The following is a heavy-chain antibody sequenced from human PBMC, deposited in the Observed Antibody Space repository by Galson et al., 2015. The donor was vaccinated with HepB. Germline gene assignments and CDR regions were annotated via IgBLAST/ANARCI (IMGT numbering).Heavy chain of an antibody. V-gene: IGHV3-21*06. D-gene: IGHD4-17*01. CDR2: ISGDSRYI. J-gene: IGHJ4*02. CDR1: DFTFNSYS. CDR3: ARDRGATVTPYYFDY. Sequence: SLRLSCAASDFTFNSYSMNWVRQAPGKGLEWVSSISGDSRYIYYADSVKGRFTVSRDNAKNTLYLQMNSLRAEDTAVYYCARDRGATVTPYYFDYWGQGILVTVSS.